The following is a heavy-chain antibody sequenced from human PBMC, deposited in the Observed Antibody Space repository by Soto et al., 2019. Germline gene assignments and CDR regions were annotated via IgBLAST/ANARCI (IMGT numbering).Heavy chain of an antibody. Sequence: QVQLVQSGAELKEPGDSVRVSCEASGYTFTAYNIHWVRQAPGQGLEWMGWINPRFGDTSYAQDSQCRVSMTKDTSISTVYMELSRLTSDDTAIYYCARNMDYYYGPGSGNGHGFWGQGTTVTVFS. J-gene: IGHJ6*02. CDR2: INPRFGDT. CDR1: GYTFTAYN. CDR3: ARNMDYYYGPGSGNGHGF. V-gene: IGHV1-2*02. D-gene: IGHD3-10*01.